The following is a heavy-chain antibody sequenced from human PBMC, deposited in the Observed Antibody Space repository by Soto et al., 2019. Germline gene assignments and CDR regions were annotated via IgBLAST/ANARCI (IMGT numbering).Heavy chain of an antibody. V-gene: IGHV4-59*01. CDR2: IYYSGST. CDR3: ARTGWFSSYYYMDV. D-gene: IGHD6-19*01. Sequence: PSETLSLTCTVSGGSISSYYWSWIRQPPGKGLEWIGYIYYSGSTNYNPSLKSRVTISVDTSKNQFSLKLSSVTAADTAVYYCARTGWFSSYYYMDVWGKGTTVTVSS. CDR1: GGSISSYY. J-gene: IGHJ6*03.